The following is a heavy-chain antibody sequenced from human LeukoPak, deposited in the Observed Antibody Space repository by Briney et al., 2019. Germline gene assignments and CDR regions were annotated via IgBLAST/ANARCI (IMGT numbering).Heavy chain of an antibody. D-gene: IGHD2-2*01. CDR2: INPNSGGT. CDR3: ASSEVRRYCSSTSCFGLDY. Sequence: ASVKVSCKASGYTFTSYYMHWVRQAPGQGLEWMGRINPNSGGTNYAQKFQGRVTMTRDTSISTAYMELSRLRSDDTAVYYCASSEVRRYCSSTSCFGLDYWGQGTLVTVSS. J-gene: IGHJ4*02. V-gene: IGHV1-2*06. CDR1: GYTFTSYY.